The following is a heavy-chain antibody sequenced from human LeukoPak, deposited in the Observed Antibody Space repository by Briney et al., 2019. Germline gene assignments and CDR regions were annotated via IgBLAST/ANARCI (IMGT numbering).Heavy chain of an antibody. CDR1: GFTFDDYA. CDR2: ISWDGGST. Sequence: GGSLRLSCAASGFTFDDYAMHWARQAPGKGLEWVSLISWDGGSTYYADSVKGRFTISRDNSKYSLYLQMNSLRAEDTALYYCAKMGTSGYQSDYWGQGTLVTVSS. D-gene: IGHD3-3*01. CDR3: AKMGTSGYQSDY. V-gene: IGHV3-43D*03. J-gene: IGHJ4*02.